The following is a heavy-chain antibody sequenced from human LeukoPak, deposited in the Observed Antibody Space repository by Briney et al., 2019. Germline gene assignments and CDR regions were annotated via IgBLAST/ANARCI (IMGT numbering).Heavy chain of an antibody. D-gene: IGHD2-21*02. V-gene: IGHV1-46*01. CDR2: INPSGGST. CDR1: GYTFTSYY. Sequence: ASVKVSCKASGYTFTSYYMHWVRQAPGQGLEWMGIINPSGGSTSYAQQFQGRVTMTRDTSTSTVYMELSSLRSEDTAVYYCARDPGGGDVDYWGQGTLVTVSS. J-gene: IGHJ4*02. CDR3: ARDPGGGDVDY.